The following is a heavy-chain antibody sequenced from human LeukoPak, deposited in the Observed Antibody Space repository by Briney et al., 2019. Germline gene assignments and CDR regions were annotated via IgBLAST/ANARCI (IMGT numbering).Heavy chain of an antibody. CDR2: IYPGGSDT. V-gene: IGHV5-51*01. Sequence: GESLKISCKGSGYSFTSYWIGWVRQMPRKGLEWMGIIYPGGSDTRYSPSFQGQVTISADKSISTAYLQWSSLKASDTAMYYCARLIAAAGKRLANLYYYYGMDVWGQGTTVTVSS. CDR3: ARLIAAAGKRLANLYYYYGMDV. CDR1: GYSFTSYW. D-gene: IGHD6-13*01. J-gene: IGHJ6*02.